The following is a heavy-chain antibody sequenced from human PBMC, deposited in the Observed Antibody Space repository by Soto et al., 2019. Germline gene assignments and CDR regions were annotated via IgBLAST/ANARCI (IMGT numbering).Heavy chain of an antibody. CDR3: AHAYGGRSLY. V-gene: IGHV2-5*02. J-gene: IGHJ4*02. CDR1: GFSLSTSRVG. CDR2: IYWADSK. Sequence: QITLKESVPTLVKPTQTLTLTCTFSGFSLSTSRVGVGWIRQPPGKALDWLAFIYWADSKTYRPSLKSRLTITKDTCKNQVVLTMTDMDPVDTATYYCAHAYGGRSLYWGQGTLVTVSS. D-gene: IGHD1-26*01.